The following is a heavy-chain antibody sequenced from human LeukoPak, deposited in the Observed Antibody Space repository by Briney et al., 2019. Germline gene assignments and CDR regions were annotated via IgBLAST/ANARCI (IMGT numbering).Heavy chain of an antibody. J-gene: IGHJ5*02. CDR1: GFTFSESW. Sequence: PGGSLRLSCAASGFTFSESWMDWVRQAPGKGLEGVANINQDGTVTYYVDSAKGRFTISRDNAKNSLYLQMDSLRVEDTAMYYCTKALDLWGQGSLVTVSS. V-gene: IGHV3-7*01. CDR3: TKALDL. CDR2: INQDGTVT.